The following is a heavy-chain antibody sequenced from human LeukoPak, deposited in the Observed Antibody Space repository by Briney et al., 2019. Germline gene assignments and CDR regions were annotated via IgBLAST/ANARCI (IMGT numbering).Heavy chain of an antibody. CDR1: GGTFSNYA. D-gene: IGHD3-22*01. CDR3: VRDGRKYYDSSVLDYFDY. CDR2: VLPIFNKT. J-gene: IGHJ4*02. V-gene: IGHV1-69*05. Sequence: ASVKVSCKASGGTFSNYANNWVRQAPGQGLEWMGGVLPIFNKTNYAQKFQGRVTITTDEFTSAAYMELSSLRSEDTAVYYCVRDGRKYYDSSVLDYFDYWGQGTLVTVSS.